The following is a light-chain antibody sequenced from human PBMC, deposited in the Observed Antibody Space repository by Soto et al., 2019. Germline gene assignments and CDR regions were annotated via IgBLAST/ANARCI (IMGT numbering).Light chain of an antibody. CDR1: QSVSTN. CDR2: TAS. J-gene: IGKJ4*01. Sequence: ETVLTQSPDTLSVSPGERATLSCRASQSVSTNLAWYQQKPGQAPRLLIYTASTRATGIPARVSGSGSGTDFTLAISGLQSEDFAVYYCQQYNDSPLTFGGGTKVDI. CDR3: QQYNDSPLT. V-gene: IGKV3D-15*01.